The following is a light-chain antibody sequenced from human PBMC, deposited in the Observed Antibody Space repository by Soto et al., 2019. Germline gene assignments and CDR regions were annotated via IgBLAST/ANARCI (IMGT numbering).Light chain of an antibody. CDR3: QQYNSYLYT. CDR1: QSISSW. Sequence: DIQMTQSPSTLSASVGDRVTITCRASQSISSWLAWYQQKPGKAPKLLIYDASSLESGVPSRFSGSGSATEFTLTISSLQPDDFATYYCQQYNSYLYTFGQGTKVDIK. J-gene: IGKJ2*01. CDR2: DAS. V-gene: IGKV1-5*01.